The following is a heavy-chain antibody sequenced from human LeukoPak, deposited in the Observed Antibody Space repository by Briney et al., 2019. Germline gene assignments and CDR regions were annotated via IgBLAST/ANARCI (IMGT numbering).Heavy chain of an antibody. Sequence: SETLPLTCTVSDGSIRNFYWNWFRQPPGKRLEWIGHTLYGGRTDYNPSLESRVTISVDTSKSQFSLKLRSVTTTDTAVYYCARWGHFEASGYFVVDYWGQGALVTVSS. CDR1: DGSIRNFY. V-gene: IGHV4-59*01. D-gene: IGHD3-22*01. CDR2: TLYGGRT. J-gene: IGHJ4*02. CDR3: ARWGHFEASGYFVVDY.